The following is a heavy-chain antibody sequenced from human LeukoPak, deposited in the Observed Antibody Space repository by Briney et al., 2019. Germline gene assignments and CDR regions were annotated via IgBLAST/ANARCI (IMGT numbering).Heavy chain of an antibody. CDR3: ARDGVSYGSYFDN. J-gene: IGHJ4*02. V-gene: IGHV3-7*05. CDR1: GFTFSSYW. D-gene: IGHD5-18*01. Sequence: PGGSLRLPCVVSGFTFSSYWMSWARQAPGKGLEWVANIKQDGSEKYYVDSVKGRFTISRDNAKNSLYLQMNSLRAEDTAVYYCARDGVSYGSYFDNCSQGRLVTVSS. CDR2: IKQDGSEK.